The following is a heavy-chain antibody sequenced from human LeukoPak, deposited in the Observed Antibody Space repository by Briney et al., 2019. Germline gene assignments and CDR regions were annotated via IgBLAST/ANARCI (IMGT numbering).Heavy chain of an antibody. Sequence: ASVKVSCKASGYTFTCYYMHWVRQAPGQGLEWMGWINPNSGGTNYAQKFQGRVTMTRDTSISTAYMELSRLRSDDTAVYYCARVMVRGVIGSFLFAYWGQGTLVTVSS. J-gene: IGHJ4*02. CDR1: GYTFTCYY. V-gene: IGHV1-2*02. CDR3: ARVMVRGVIGSFLFAY. CDR2: INPNSGGT. D-gene: IGHD3-10*01.